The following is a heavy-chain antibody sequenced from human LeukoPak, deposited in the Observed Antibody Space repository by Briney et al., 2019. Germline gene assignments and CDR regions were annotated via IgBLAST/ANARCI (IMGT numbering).Heavy chain of an antibody. J-gene: IGHJ4*02. CDR3: ARDLRDCSSTSCYPSGFDY. V-gene: IGHV1-2*02. CDR2: INPNSGGT. D-gene: IGHD2-2*01. Sequence: GASVTVSCKASGYTFTGYYMHWVRQAPGQGLEWMGWINPNSGGTNYAQKFQGRVTMTRDTSISTAYMELSRLRSDDTAVYYCARDLRDCSSTSCYPSGFDYWGQGTLVTVSS. CDR1: GYTFTGYY.